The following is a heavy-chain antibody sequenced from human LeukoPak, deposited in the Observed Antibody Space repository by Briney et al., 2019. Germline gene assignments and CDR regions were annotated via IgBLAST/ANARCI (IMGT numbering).Heavy chain of an antibody. Sequence: TAGGSLRLSCAASGFTFSSYSMNWVRQAPGKGLEWVSSISSSSSYIYYADSVKGRFTISRDNSKNTLYLQMNSLRAEDTAVYYCARDDYSNRRMRLFQFDPWGQGTLVTVSS. V-gene: IGHV3-21*01. CDR2: ISSSSSYI. D-gene: IGHD4-11*01. CDR3: ARDDYSNRRMRLFQFDP. J-gene: IGHJ5*02. CDR1: GFTFSSYS.